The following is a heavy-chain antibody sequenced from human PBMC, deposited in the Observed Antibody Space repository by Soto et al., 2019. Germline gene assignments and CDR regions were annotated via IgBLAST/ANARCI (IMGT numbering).Heavy chain of an antibody. Sequence: ASVKVSCKASGFTFTSSAVQWVRQARGQRLEWIGWIVVGSGNTNYAQKFQERVTITRDMSTSTAYMELSSLRSGDTAVYYCAAITGYSYGNYGNDYWGQGTLVTVSS. CDR3: AAITGYSYGNYGNDY. CDR1: GFTFTSSA. D-gene: IGHD5-18*01. CDR2: IVVGSGNT. J-gene: IGHJ4*02. V-gene: IGHV1-58*01.